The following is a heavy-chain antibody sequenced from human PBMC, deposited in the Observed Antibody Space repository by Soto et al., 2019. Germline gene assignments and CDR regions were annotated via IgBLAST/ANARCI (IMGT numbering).Heavy chain of an antibody. CDR1: GYTFTGHY. CDR2: IKPNTGGT. J-gene: IGHJ3*01. Sequence: QVQLVQSGAEVKKPGASVKVSCKTSGYTFTGHYIHWVRQAPGQGLEWMGWIKPNTGGTNYAQKFQGWVTMNREDSLRTDYIELSKLKSDDTAVYYCARGGAVNLRMYTGLDLWGPGTMVTVSS. D-gene: IGHD2-8*02. V-gene: IGHV1-2*04. CDR3: ARGGAVNLRMYTGLDL.